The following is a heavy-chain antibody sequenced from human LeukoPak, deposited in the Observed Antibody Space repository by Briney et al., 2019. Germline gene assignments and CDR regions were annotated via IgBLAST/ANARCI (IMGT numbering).Heavy chain of an antibody. CDR2: VSGSGAHT. CDR3: ARVWGGYTYYFDY. D-gene: IGHD3-3*01. V-gene: IGHV3-21*01. J-gene: IGHJ4*02. CDR1: GFTFSTYI. Sequence: GGSLRLSCAASGFTFSTYIMTWARQAPGKGLQWVSAVSGSGAHTYYADSVKGRFTISRDNTKNSLFLQMDGLRAEDTAVYYCARVWGGYTYYFDYWGQGTLVSVSS.